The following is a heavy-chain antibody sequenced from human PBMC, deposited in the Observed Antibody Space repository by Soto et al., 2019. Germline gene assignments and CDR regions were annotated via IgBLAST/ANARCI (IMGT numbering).Heavy chain of an antibody. CDR1: GFTFSSYG. D-gene: IGHD3-3*01. V-gene: IGHV3-30*18. CDR2: ISYDGSNK. J-gene: IGHJ6*03. CDR3: AKDSEEERGWSGYYYYYYMDV. Sequence: GSLRLSCAASGFTFSSYGMHWVRQAPGKGLEWVAVISYDGSNKYYADSVKGRFTISRDNSKNTLYLQMNSLRAEDTAVYYCAKDSEEERGWSGYYYYYYMDVWGKGTTVTVSS.